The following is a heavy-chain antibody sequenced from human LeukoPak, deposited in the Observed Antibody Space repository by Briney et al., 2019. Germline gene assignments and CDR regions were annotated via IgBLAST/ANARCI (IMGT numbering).Heavy chain of an antibody. V-gene: IGHV1-2*04. D-gene: IGHD6-19*01. J-gene: IGHJ5*02. CDR3: ARGGPIAVAAPYGWFDP. Sequence: GASVKVSCKVSGYTFTGYYMYWVRQAPGQGLEWMGWINPNSGDTNYVQKFQGWVTMTRDTSISTAYMELSRLRSDDTAVYYCARGGPIAVAAPYGWFDPWGQGTLVTVSS. CDR2: INPNSGDT. CDR1: GYTFTGYY.